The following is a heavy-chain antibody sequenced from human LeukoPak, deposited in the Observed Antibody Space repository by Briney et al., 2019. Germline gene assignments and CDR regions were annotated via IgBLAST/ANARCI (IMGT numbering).Heavy chain of an antibody. J-gene: IGHJ4*02. V-gene: IGHV4-30-4*01. CDR2: IYYSGST. CDR1: GYSVSSDYY. Sequence: SETLSLTCTVSGYSVSSDYYWSWIRQPPGKGLEWIGYIYYSGSTYYNPSLKSRVTISVDTSKNQFSLKLSSVTAADTAVYYCGSGSYLRYFDYWGQGTLVTVSS. CDR3: GSGSYLRYFDY. D-gene: IGHD3-10*01.